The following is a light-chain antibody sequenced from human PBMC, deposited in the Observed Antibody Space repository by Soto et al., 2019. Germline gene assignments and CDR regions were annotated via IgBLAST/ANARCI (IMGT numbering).Light chain of an antibody. J-gene: IGLJ1*01. CDR3: CSYAGSSTFVFV. CDR1: SSDVGSYNL. V-gene: IGLV2-23*03. CDR2: EGS. Sequence: QSALTQPASVSGSPGQSITISCTGTSSDVGSYNLVSWYQQHPGKAPKLMIYEGSKRPSGVSNRFSGSKSGNTASLTISGLQAEDDADYYCCSYAGSSTFVFVFGTGTKVTV.